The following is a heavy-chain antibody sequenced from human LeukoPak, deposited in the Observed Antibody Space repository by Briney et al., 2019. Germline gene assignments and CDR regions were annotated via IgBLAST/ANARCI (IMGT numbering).Heavy chain of an antibody. D-gene: IGHD3-22*01. CDR1: AASFSGYY. CDR3: ASRGDPSPLSHYYDSSGYWSY. Sequence: SETLSLTCAVSAASFSGYYWNWIRQPPGKGLEWIGSIYYSGSTYYNPSLKSRVTISVDTSKNQFSLKLSSVTAADTAVYYCASRGDPSPLSHYYDSSGYWSYWGQGTLVTVSS. CDR2: IYYSGST. V-gene: IGHV4-39*01. J-gene: IGHJ4*02.